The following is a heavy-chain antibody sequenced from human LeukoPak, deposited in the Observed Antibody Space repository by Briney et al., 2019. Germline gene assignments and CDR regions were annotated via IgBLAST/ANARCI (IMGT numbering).Heavy chain of an antibody. D-gene: IGHD3-3*01. J-gene: IGHJ3*02. Sequence: ASVKVSCKASGGTFSSYAISWVRQAPGQGLEWMGGIIPIFGTANYAQKFQGRVTITTDESTSIAYMELSSLRSEDTAVYYCASYNLPYYDFWSGYQDAFDIWGQGTMVTVSS. CDR1: GGTFSSYA. CDR2: IIPIFGTA. CDR3: ASYNLPYYDFWSGYQDAFDI. V-gene: IGHV1-69*05.